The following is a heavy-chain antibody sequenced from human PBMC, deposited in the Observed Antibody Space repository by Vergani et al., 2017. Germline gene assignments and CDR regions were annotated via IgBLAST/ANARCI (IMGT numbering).Heavy chain of an antibody. D-gene: IGHD3-22*01. CDR1: GLTFSACT. J-gene: IGHJ4*02. CDR3: ARLSYDTTPYLQGGYDC. Sequence: EVHLLHSGRGVIQPGGSVRLSCAASGLTFSACTMTWVRQAPGKGREWVSAISARYPRTYYADSVKGRFTISRDNFKNMLYLQMNSLRAEDTAVYYCARLSYDTTPYLQGGYDCWGQGTLVSVSS. V-gene: IGHV3-23*01. CDR2: ISARYPRT.